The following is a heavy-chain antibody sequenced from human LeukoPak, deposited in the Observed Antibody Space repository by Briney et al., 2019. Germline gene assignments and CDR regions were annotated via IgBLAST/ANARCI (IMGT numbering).Heavy chain of an antibody. J-gene: IGHJ4*02. Sequence: GWSLRLSCAASGFTFSSYAMSWVRQAPGKGLEGVSAISGSGGSTYYADSVKGRFTISRDNSKNTLYLQMNSLRAEDTAVYYCAKGFKWTDPDRLFDYWGQGTLVTVSS. CDR2: ISGSGGST. D-gene: IGHD1-14*01. V-gene: IGHV3-23*01. CDR1: GFTFSSYA. CDR3: AKGFKWTDPDRLFDY.